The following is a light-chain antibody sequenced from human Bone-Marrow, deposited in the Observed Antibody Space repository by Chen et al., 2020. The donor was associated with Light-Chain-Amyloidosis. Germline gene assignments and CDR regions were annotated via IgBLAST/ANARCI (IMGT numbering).Light chain of an antibody. J-gene: IGLJ3*02. CDR3: SSYTTSSTLVM. V-gene: IGLV2-14*03. Sequence: QSALTQPASVSGSPGQAITISCTGPSDDVGDYTYVSWYQHHPGQAPKLIISDFRNRPSGVSRRFSGSKSHNTASLTISGLQPEDEADYYCSSYTTSSTLVMFGGGTKLTVL. CDR2: DFR. CDR1: SDDVGDYTY.